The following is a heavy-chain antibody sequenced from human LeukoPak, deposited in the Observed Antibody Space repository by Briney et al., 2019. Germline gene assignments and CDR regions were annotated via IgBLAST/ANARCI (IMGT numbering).Heavy chain of an antibody. CDR1: GFTFSNYA. CDR3: AKRTVQGVIIIPLDY. CDR2: ISGTGGST. D-gene: IGHD3-10*01. J-gene: IGHJ4*02. V-gene: IGHV3-23*01. Sequence: GGSLRLSCAASGFTFSNYAMSWVRQAPGKGLEWVSSISGTGGSTYYADSVKGRFTISRDNSNNTLSLQMNSLRAEDTAVYYCAKRTVQGVIIIPLDYWGQGTLVTVSS.